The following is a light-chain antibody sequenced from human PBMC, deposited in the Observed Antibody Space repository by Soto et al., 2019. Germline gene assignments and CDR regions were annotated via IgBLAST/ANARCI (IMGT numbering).Light chain of an antibody. V-gene: IGLV2-8*01. Sequence: QSVLTQPPSASGSPGQSVTISWTGTSSDVGGYQYVSWYQQYPGKAPKLMIYAVNKRPSGVPDRFSGSRSGNTASLTVSGLQAEDEADYYCSSYAGSNNYVFGTGTKVTVL. CDR1: SSDVGGYQY. CDR3: SSYAGSNNYV. J-gene: IGLJ1*01. CDR2: AVN.